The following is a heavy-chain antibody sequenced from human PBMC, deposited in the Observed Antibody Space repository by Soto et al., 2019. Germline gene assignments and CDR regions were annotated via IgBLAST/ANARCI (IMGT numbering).Heavy chain of an antibody. CDR3: VKVIYDSGWYGVYFDY. J-gene: IGHJ4*02. Sequence: PGGSLRLSCSASGFIFRSHAMHWVRQAPGQGLEYLSAISREGDNSYYANSVKGRFTISRDNSKNTLYLQMTSLRTEDTGVYYCVKVIYDSGWYGVYFDYWSQGALVTVSS. D-gene: IGHD6-19*01. V-gene: IGHV3-64D*06. CDR1: GFIFRSHA. CDR2: ISREGDNS.